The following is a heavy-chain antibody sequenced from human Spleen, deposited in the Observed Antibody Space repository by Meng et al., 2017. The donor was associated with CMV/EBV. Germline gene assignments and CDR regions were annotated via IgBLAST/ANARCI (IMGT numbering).Heavy chain of an antibody. V-gene: IGHV1-2*02. Sequence: ASVKVSCKASGYTFTAYYIHWVRQAPGQGLEWMGWINPNSGGTKYAQKFQGRVTMTRDTSVSAAYMELSRLTSDDTAVYFCVRVLYGSGSLLSNWGQGTLVTVSS. CDR2: INPNSGGT. J-gene: IGHJ4*02. D-gene: IGHD3-10*01. CDR3: VRVLYGSGSLLSN. CDR1: GYTFTAYY.